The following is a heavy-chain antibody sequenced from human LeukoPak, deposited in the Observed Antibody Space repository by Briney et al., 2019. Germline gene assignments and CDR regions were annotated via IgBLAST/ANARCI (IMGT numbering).Heavy chain of an antibody. CDR2: IYSGGST. V-gene: IGHV3-53*01. CDR3: ARPVIAVAGKYYYYYYMDV. Sequence: PGGSLRLSCAASGFTVSSNYMSWVRQAPGKGLEWVSVIYSGGSTYYTDSVEGRFTISRDNSKNTLYLQMNSLRAEDTAVYYCARPVIAVAGKYYYYYYMDVWGKGTTVTVSS. J-gene: IGHJ6*03. CDR1: GFTVSSNY. D-gene: IGHD6-19*01.